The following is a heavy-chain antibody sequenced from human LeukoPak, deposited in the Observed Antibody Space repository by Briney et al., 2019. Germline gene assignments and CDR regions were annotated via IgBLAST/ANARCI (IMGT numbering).Heavy chain of an antibody. V-gene: IGHV3-33*08. Sequence: GGSLRLSCAASGFTFSSFAMHWVRQAPGKGLEWVALIWYDGSNKYYADSVKGRLTISRDNSKNTLYLQMNSLRAEDTAVYYCAREGPRGNSQFDYWGQGTLVTVSS. CDR3: AREGPRGNSQFDY. CDR1: GFTFSSFA. D-gene: IGHD2/OR15-2a*01. J-gene: IGHJ4*02. CDR2: IWYDGSNK.